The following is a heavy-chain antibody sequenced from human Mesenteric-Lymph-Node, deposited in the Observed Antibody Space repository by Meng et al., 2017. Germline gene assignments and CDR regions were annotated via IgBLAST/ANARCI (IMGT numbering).Heavy chain of an antibody. CDR3: ARDVAYYYDSSGYYYVY. CDR1: GYTFTSYD. CDR2: INPNSGGT. J-gene: IGHJ4*02. D-gene: IGHD3-22*01. V-gene: IGHV1-2*02. Sequence: ASVKVSCKASGYTFTSYDINWVRQAPGQGLEWMGWINPNSGGTNYAQKFQGRVTMTRDTSISTAYMELSRLRSDDTAVYYCARDVAYYYDSSGYYYVYWGQGTLVTVSS.